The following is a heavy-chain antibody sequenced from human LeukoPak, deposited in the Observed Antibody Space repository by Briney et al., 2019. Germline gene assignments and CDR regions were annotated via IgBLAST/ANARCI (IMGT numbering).Heavy chain of an antibody. J-gene: IGHJ3*02. CDR2: IYTSGST. CDR3: ARVGRGSYLWGAHPGSDAFDI. V-gene: IGHV4-4*07. CDR1: GGSISSYY. Sequence: SETLSLTCTVSGGSISSYYWSWIRQPPGKGLEWIGRIYTSGSTNYNPSLKSRVTMSVDTSKNQFSLKLSSVTAADTAVYYCARVGRGSYLWGAHPGSDAFDIWGQGTMVTVSS. D-gene: IGHD1-26*01.